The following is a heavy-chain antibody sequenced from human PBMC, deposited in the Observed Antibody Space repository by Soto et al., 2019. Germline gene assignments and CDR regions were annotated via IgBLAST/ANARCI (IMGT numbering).Heavy chain of an antibody. J-gene: IGHJ6*02. Sequence: PGGSLRLSCAASGFTFSAFVMHWVRQAPGKGLEWVAIISYDGILKYYADSVKGRFTISRDTSKGALYLQMNSLRPEDTAVYYCAKDFKVSGGHYGSLNYYYGMDVWGQGTTVTVYS. CDR2: ISYDGILK. CDR1: GFTFSAFV. CDR3: AKDFKVSGGHYGSLNYYYGMDV. V-gene: IGHV3-30*18. D-gene: IGHD3-10*01.